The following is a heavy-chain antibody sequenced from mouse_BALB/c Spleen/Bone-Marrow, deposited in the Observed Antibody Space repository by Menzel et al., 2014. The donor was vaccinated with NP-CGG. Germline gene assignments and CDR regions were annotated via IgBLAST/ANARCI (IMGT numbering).Heavy chain of an antibody. V-gene: IGHV14-3*02. CDR3: ARWEYYAMDY. CDR2: IDPANGHT. CDR1: GFNIKDTY. Sequence: EVQLQESGAELVKPGASVKLSCTASGFNIKDTYMYWVKQRPEQGLEWIGRIDPANGHTIYDPKFQGKATITADTSSNTAYLQLSSLTSEDTAVYYCARWEYYAMDYWGQGTSVTVSS. J-gene: IGHJ4*01. D-gene: IGHD4-1*01.